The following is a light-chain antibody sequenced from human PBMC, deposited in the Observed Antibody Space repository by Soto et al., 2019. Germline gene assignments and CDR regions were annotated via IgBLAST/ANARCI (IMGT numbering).Light chain of an antibody. Sequence: EIVMTQSPATLSVSPGERATLSCRASQSVSSNLAWYQQKPGQAPRLLIYGASTRATGIPARFSGSGSGTEFTLTISSLQSEDFAVYYCQQYNNWPPCTFGQGTEV. V-gene: IGKV3-15*01. J-gene: IGKJ1*01. CDR2: GAS. CDR3: QQYNNWPPCT. CDR1: QSVSSN.